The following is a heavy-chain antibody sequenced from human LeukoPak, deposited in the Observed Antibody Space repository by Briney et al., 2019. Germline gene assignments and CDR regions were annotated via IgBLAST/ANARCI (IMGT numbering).Heavy chain of an antibody. J-gene: IGHJ4*02. CDR1: GFTFSDYY. CDR2: ISSSGSTI. D-gene: IGHD5-24*01. Sequence: SGGSLRLSCAASGFTFSDYYMSWIRQAPGKGLEWVSYISSSGSTIYYADSVKGRFTISRDNAKNSLYLQMNSLRAEDTAVYYCAKGYRKGRWLPLDYWGQGTLVTVSS. CDR3: AKGYRKGRWLPLDY. V-gene: IGHV3-11*04.